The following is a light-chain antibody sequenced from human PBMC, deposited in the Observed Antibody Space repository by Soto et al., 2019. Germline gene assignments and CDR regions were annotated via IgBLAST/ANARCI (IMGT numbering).Light chain of an antibody. CDR2: GAS. CDR1: QSVTSSH. J-gene: IGKJ2*01. Sequence: EIVLTQTPGTLSLSPGERATLSCRASQSVTSSHLAWYQQKPGQAPRLLIYGASTRATGIPDRFSGSVSDTDFSLTIRRLDPEDFAMYYCLLYFSTDRYTFGPGTKVQIK. V-gene: IGKV3-20*01. CDR3: LLYFSTDRYT.